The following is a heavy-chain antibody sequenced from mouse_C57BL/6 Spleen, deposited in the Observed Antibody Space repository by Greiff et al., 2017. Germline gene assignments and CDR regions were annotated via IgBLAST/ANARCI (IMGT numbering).Heavy chain of an antibody. CDR3: TTPRLRRDWYFDV. CDR2: IDPENGDT. CDR1: GFNIKDDY. J-gene: IGHJ1*03. V-gene: IGHV14-4*01. D-gene: IGHD2-4*01. Sequence: VQLQQSGAELVRPGASVKLSCTASGFNIKDDYMHWVKQRPEQGLEWIGWIDPENGDTEYASKFQGKATITADTSSNTAYLQLSSLTSEDTAVYYCTTPRLRRDWYFDVWGTGTTVTVSS.